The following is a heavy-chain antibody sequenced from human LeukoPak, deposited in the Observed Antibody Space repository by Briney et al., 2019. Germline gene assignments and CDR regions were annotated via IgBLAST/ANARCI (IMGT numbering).Heavy chain of an antibody. V-gene: IGHV4-61*01. CDR3: AREVDYGDYLDAFDI. CDR2: IYYSGST. D-gene: IGHD4-17*01. CDR1: GGSLSRGSYY. Sequence: SETLSLTCTVSGGSLSRGSYYWSWLRQPPGRGLEWIGYIYYSGSTNYNPSLKGRVTISVDTSKNQFSLKLSSVTAADTAVYYCAREVDYGDYLDAFDIWGQGTMVTVSS. J-gene: IGHJ3*02.